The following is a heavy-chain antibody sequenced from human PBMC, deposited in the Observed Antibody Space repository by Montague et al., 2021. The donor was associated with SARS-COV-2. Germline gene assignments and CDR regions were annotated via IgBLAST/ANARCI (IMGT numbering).Heavy chain of an antibody. J-gene: IGHJ4*02. V-gene: IGHV4-39*01. D-gene: IGHD4-17*01. CDR3: ARHYGSSLDS. CDR1: GGSISSTTYR. Sequence: SETRSLTCTVSGGSISSTTYRWGWIRQPPGKGQEWIGFISYSGTTFYNPSLKSRISMSVDTPKSQFSLNLTSVTAADTAVYYCARHYGSSLDSWGQGILVAVSS. CDR2: ISYSGTT.